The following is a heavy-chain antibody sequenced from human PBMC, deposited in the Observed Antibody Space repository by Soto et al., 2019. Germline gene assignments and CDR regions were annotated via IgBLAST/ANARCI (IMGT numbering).Heavy chain of an antibody. CDR2: ISAHNGNT. Sequence: QVHLVQSGAEVKKPGASVKVSCKGSGYGFTTYGITWVRQAPGQGLEWMAWISAHNGNTNYAQKLQGRGTVTRDTSTSTAYMEMRRLRSDETAVYYCARGRYGDYWGQGALVTVSS. CDR1: GYGFTTYG. D-gene: IGHD1-1*01. V-gene: IGHV1-18*01. CDR3: ARGRYGDY. J-gene: IGHJ4*02.